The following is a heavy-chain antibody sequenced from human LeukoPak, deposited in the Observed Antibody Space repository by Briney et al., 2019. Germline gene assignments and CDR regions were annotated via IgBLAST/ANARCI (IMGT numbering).Heavy chain of an antibody. CDR2: ISWNSGSI. D-gene: IGHD6-19*01. CDR1: GFTFDDYA. Sequence: GGSLRLSCAASGFTFDDYAMHWVRQAPGKGLEWVSGISWNSGSIGYADSVKGRFTISRDNAKNSLYLQMNSLRAEDTAVYYCARDRVGSGPNYWGQGTLVTVSS. J-gene: IGHJ4*02. V-gene: IGHV3-9*01. CDR3: ARDRVGSGPNY.